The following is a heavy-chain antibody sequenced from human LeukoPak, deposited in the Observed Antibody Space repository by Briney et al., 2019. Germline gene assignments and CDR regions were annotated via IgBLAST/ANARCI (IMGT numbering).Heavy chain of an antibody. Sequence: SETLSLTCTVSGGSISSSSYYWGWIRQPAGKGLEWIGRIYTSGSTNYNPSLKSRVTMSVDTSKNQFSLKLSSVTAADTAVYYCARGYCSSTSCYPDYYGMDVWGQGTTVTVSS. CDR1: GGSISSSSYY. CDR3: ARGYCSSTSCYPDYYGMDV. D-gene: IGHD2-2*01. V-gene: IGHV4-61*02. CDR2: IYTSGST. J-gene: IGHJ6*02.